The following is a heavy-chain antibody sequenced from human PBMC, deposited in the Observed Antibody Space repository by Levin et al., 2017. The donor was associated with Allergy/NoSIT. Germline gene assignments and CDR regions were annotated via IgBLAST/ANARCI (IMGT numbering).Heavy chain of an antibody. CDR2: INLSGST. CDR3: AVYGDYLEGVNYYYYGMDV. D-gene: IGHD4-17*01. CDR1: GGSFSGYY. Sequence: LSQTLSLTCAVYGGSFSGYYWSWIRQPPGKGLEWIGEINLSGSTNYNPSLKSRVTISVDTSKNQFSLKLSSVTAADTAVYYCAVYGDYLEGVNYYYYGMDVWGQGTTVTVSS. V-gene: IGHV4-34*01. J-gene: IGHJ6*02.